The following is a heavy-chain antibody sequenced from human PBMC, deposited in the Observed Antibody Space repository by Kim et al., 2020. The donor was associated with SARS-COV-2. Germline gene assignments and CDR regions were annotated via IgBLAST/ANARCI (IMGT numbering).Heavy chain of an antibody. Sequence: GGSLRLSCAASGFTFSSYGMHWVRQAPGKGLEWVAVIWYDGSNKYYADSVKGRFTISRDNSKNTLYLQMNSLRAEDTAVYYCAKEGAHYYGSGEDAFDIWGQGTMVTVSS. V-gene: IGHV3-33*06. CDR2: IWYDGSNK. CDR3: AKEGAHYYGSGEDAFDI. D-gene: IGHD3-10*01. J-gene: IGHJ3*02. CDR1: GFTFSSYG.